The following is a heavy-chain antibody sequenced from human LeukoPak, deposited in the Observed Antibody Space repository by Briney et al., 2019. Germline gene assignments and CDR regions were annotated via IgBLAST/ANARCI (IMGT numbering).Heavy chain of an antibody. CDR1: GYNFGTRW. CDR3: ARGAYGSGSYYNYYGMDV. D-gene: IGHD3-10*01. J-gene: IGHJ6*02. Sequence: GESLKIPCKGSGYNFGTRWVAWVRQMPGKGLEWMGIIYPDDSDARYSPSFQGQVTISADKSINTAYLQWSSLKASDTAIYFCARGAYGSGSYYNYYGMDVWGQGTTVTVSS. CDR2: IYPDDSDA. V-gene: IGHV5-51*01.